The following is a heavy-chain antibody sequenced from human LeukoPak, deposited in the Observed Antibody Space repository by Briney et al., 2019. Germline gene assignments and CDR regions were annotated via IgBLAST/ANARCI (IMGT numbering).Heavy chain of an antibody. CDR1: GFTFSSYG. Sequence: GGSLRLSCAVSGFTFSSYGMHWVRQAPGKGLEWVAVISYDGSNKYNADSVKGRFTISRDNSKNTLYLQMNSLRAEDTAVYYCAKDLEYYYDNSGYYYGRRGLDYWGQGTLVTVSS. J-gene: IGHJ4*02. V-gene: IGHV3-30*18. CDR2: ISYDGSNK. CDR3: AKDLEYYYDNSGYYYGRRGLDY. D-gene: IGHD3-22*01.